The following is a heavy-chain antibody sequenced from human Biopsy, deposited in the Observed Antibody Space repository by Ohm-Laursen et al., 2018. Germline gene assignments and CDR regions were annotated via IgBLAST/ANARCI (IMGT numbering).Heavy chain of an antibody. V-gene: IGHV1-69*11. CDR1: TGTFNSYG. Sequence: ASVKVSCKAPTGTFNSYGIIWVRQAPGQGLEWIGRIIPILRTTAYAQTFPGRVTITADSPTSTVDMELTSLTSDDTAVYFCAREAIGYQLPCDDWGQGTLVTVSS. D-gene: IGHD2-2*01. CDR2: IIPILRTT. J-gene: IGHJ4*02. CDR3: AREAIGYQLPCDD.